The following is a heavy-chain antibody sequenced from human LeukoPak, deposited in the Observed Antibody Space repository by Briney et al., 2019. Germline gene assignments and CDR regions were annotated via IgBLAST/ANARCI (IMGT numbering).Heavy chain of an antibody. D-gene: IGHD2-15*01. V-gene: IGHV3-7*01. CDR3: ASSFTPYYYDV. Sequence: GGSLRLSCAASGFSFRKYFMSWARQAPGKGLEWVATISNDASATTYGDSVWGRVTISGDNAQNSVFLQMHSLRAGDTAVYYCASSFTPYYYDVWGQGILVTVSS. J-gene: IGHJ4*02. CDR2: ISNDASAT. CDR1: GFSFRKYF.